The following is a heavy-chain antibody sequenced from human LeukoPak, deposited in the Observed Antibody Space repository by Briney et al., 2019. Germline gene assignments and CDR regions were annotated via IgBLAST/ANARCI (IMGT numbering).Heavy chain of an antibody. CDR1: GYTFTGYY. Sequence: ASVKVSCKASGYTFTGYYMHWVRQAPGQGLEWMGGITPMFETAMYARSFKGKVTITADELTSTFHLELSNLISEDTAVYYCAEGTGERCLESWGQGTLVTVSS. J-gene: IGHJ4*02. V-gene: IGHV1-69*13. D-gene: IGHD3/OR15-3a*01. CDR2: ITPMFETA. CDR3: AEGTGERCLES.